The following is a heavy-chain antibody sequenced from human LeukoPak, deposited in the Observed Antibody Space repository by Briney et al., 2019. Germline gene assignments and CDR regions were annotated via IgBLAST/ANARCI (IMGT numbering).Heavy chain of an antibody. CDR2: ITLDGHNK. D-gene: IGHD6-19*01. CDR3: AKVWSPSGWFWGYFDY. J-gene: IGHJ4*02. CDR1: GITFSDYG. Sequence: GGSLRLSCAASGITFSDYGMHWVRQAPGRGLEWVAVITLDGHNKFYSDSVKGRFTVSRDNSKNTLYLQMNSLRAEDTAVYYCAKVWSPSGWFWGYFDYWGQGALVTVSS. V-gene: IGHV3-30*18.